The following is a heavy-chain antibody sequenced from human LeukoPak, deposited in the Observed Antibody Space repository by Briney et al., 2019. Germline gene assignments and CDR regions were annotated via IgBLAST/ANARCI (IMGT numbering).Heavy chain of an antibody. J-gene: IGHJ4*02. Sequence: SEPQSLTCAVSGYSISSGYYWGWIRQPPGKGLEWIGSSYHSGSTYYNPSLKSRVTISVDTSKNQFSLKVSSVTAADTAVYYCARDSQSVVAADYWGQGTLVTVSS. D-gene: IGHD2-15*01. CDR1: GYSISSGYY. CDR3: ARDSQSVVAADY. V-gene: IGHV4-38-2*02. CDR2: SYHSGST.